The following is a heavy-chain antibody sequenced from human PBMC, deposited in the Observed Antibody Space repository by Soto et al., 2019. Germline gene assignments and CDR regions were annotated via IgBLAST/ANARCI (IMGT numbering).Heavy chain of an antibody. CDR2: ISYDGIRI. V-gene: IGHV3-30*18. CDR3: AKGPGDY. J-gene: IGHJ4*02. CDR1: GFSFSTYG. D-gene: IGHD3-10*01. Sequence: QVQLVESGGGVVQPGRSLRLSCAASGFSFSTYGMHWVRQAPGKGLEWVAVISYDGIRIHYADSVKGRVTISRDNSKNTLYLQMNSLRAEDKAVYYCAKGPGDYWGQGTLVTVSS.